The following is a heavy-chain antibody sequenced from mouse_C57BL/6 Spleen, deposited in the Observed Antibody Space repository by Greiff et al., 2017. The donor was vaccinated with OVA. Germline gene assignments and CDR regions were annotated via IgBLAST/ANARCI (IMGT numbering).Heavy chain of an antibody. J-gene: IGHJ4*01. Sequence: EVQLQQSGPELVKPGASVKISCKASGYTFTDYYMNWVKQSHGKSLEWIGDINPNNGGTSYNQKFKGKATLTVDKSSSTAYMELRSLTSEDSAVYYCARGGSSMITGAMDYLGQGTSVTGPS. V-gene: IGHV1-26*01. D-gene: IGHD2-4*01. CDR1: GYTFTDYY. CDR3: ARGGSSMITGAMDY. CDR2: INPNNGGT.